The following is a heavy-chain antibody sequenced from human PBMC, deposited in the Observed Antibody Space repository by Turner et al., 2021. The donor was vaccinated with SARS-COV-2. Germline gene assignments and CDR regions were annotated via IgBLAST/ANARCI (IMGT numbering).Heavy chain of an antibody. D-gene: IGHD6-13*01. CDR2: FYHSWGT. CDR1: GSSVSSGSYH. V-gene: IGHV4-61*01. CDR3: ATYIAGAGGTGY. Sequence: QVQLQESGARLVMPSETLILTCTVSGSSVSSGSYHSSWVRQPPGNGLEWIGYFYHSWGTNYYPSLKSQVTISIDTSKNQFSLKLSSVTAADTAVYYCATYIAGAGGTGYWGQGTLVTVSS. J-gene: IGHJ4*02.